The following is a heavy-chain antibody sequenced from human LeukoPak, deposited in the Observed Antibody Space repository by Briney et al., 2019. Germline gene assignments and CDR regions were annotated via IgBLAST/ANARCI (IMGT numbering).Heavy chain of an antibody. D-gene: IGHD1-26*01. CDR2: IIPIFGTA. J-gene: IGHJ3*02. CDR3: ARDLGGSYHDAFDI. Sequence: ASVKVSCKASGGTFSSYAISWVRQAPGRGLEWMGGIIPIFGTANYAQKFQGRVTITADESTSTAYMELSSLRSEDTAVYYCARDLGGSYHDAFDIWGQGTMVTVSS. CDR1: GGTFSSYA. V-gene: IGHV1-69*13.